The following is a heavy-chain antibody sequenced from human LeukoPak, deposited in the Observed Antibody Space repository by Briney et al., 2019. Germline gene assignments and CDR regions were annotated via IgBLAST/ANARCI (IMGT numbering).Heavy chain of an antibody. CDR3: AREPEELGYFDY. J-gene: IGHJ4*02. CDR2: IWYDGSNK. Sequence: GGSLRLSCAASGFTFSSYGMHWVRQAPGKGLEWVAVIWYDGSNKYYADSVKGRFTISRDNSKNTLYLQMSSLRAEDTAVYYCAREPEELGYFDYWGQGTLVTVSS. D-gene: IGHD1-26*01. V-gene: IGHV3-33*01. CDR1: GFTFSSYG.